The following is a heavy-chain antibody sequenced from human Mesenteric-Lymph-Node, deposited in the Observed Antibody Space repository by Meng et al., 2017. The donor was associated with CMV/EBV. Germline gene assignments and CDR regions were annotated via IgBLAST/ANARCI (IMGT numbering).Heavy chain of an antibody. CDR2: TIPIFDIT. CDR1: GTFSNYA. J-gene: IGHJ4*02. D-gene: IGHD6-19*01. V-gene: IGHV1-69*04. CDR3: ARDSRGGGGWQYYFDY. Sequence: GTFSNYAISWVRQAPGQGLEWMGRTIPIFDITNYAQKFQGRLTITADKSTSTAYMELSSLRSEDTAVYYCARDSRGGGGWQYYFDYWGQGTLVTVSS.